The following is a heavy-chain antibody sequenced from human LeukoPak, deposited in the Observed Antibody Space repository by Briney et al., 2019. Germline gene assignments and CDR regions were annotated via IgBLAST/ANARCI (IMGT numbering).Heavy chain of an antibody. J-gene: IGHJ4*02. CDR3: AKPRDSSGPSRGPRRILHSRPFDY. V-gene: IGHV3-30*18. Sequence: GALRLSCAASGFTFSSYGMHWVRQAPGKGLEWVAVISYDGSNKYYADSVKGRFTISRDNSKNTLYLQMNSLRAEDTAVYYCAKPRDSSGPSRGPRRILHSRPFDYWGQGTLVTVSS. D-gene: IGHD3-22*01. CDR2: ISYDGSNK. CDR1: GFTFSSYG.